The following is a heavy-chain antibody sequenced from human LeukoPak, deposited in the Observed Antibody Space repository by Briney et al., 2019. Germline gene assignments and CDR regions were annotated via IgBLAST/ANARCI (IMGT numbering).Heavy chain of an antibody. CDR2: IKRDGSEE. CDR3: ARDADYYDSSGYYDAFDI. D-gene: IGHD3-22*01. J-gene: IGHJ3*02. Sequence: GGSLRLSCAASGFTFSSYWMTWVCQAPRKGLEWVSNIKRDGSEENYVDSVKGRFTISRDNAKNSLFLQMSSLGAEDTAVYYCARDADYYDSSGYYDAFDIWGQGTMVTVSS. CDR1: GFTFSSYW. V-gene: IGHV3-7*01.